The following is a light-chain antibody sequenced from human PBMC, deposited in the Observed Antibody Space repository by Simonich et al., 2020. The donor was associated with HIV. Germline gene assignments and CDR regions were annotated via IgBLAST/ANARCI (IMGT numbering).Light chain of an antibody. V-gene: IGKV4-1*01. CDR3: QQYYTTPPT. CDR2: WAS. Sequence: DIVMTQSPDSLAVFLGERATINCKSSQSVLSSSNNKNYLAWYQQKPGQPPKLLIYWASTRESGVPYRFSASGSGTDFTLTISSLQAEDVAVYYCQQYYTTPPTFGQGTKVEIK. J-gene: IGKJ1*01. CDR1: QSVLSSSNNKNY.